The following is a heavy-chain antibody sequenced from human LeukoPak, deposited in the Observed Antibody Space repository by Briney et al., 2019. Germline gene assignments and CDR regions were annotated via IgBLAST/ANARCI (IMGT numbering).Heavy chain of an antibody. J-gene: IGHJ3*02. CDR1: GFTFSNAW. CDR3: TTAPYSSSDAFDI. CDR2: IKSKTDGGTT. D-gene: IGHD6-13*01. Sequence: PGGSLRLSCAASGFTFSNAWMSWVRQAPGKGLEWVGRIKSKTDGGTTDYAAPVKGRFTISRDDSKNTLYLQMNSLKTEDTAAYYCTTAPYSSSDAFDIWGQGTMVTVSS. V-gene: IGHV3-15*01.